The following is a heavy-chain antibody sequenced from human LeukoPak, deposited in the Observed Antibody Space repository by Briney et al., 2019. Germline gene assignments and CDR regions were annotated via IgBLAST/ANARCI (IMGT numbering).Heavy chain of an antibody. V-gene: IGHV3-30-3*01. CDR1: GFTFSSHA. CDR2: ISYNGSNK. J-gene: IGHJ4*02. Sequence: GGSLRLSCAASGFTFSSHAMSWVRQAPGKGLECVAVISYNGSNKYYADSVKGRFTISRDNSQNTLYLQMNSLRAVDTAVYYCASAPGYYYDYWGQGTLVTVSS. D-gene: IGHD3-10*01. CDR3: ASAPGYYYDY.